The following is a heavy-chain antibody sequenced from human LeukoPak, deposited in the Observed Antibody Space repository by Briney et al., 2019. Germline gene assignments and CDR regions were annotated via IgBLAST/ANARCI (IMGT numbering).Heavy chain of an antibody. D-gene: IGHD1-26*01. CDR1: GFTFNNYN. Sequence: GGSPRLSCATSGFTFNNYNMNWVRQAPGRALEWVSSITSSGTYIFYADSVKGRFTISRDNAKNSLYLQMNSLGPEDTAVYYCARDPYSGNYGNYYYYYMDVWGKGTTVTISS. CDR2: ITSSGTYI. CDR3: ARDPYSGNYGNYYYYYMDV. J-gene: IGHJ6*03. V-gene: IGHV3-21*01.